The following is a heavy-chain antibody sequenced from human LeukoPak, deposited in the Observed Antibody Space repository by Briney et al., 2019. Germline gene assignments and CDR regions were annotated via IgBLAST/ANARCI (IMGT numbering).Heavy chain of an antibody. CDR3: ARVAQEASRPVINI. V-gene: IGHV4-34*01. CDR1: GGSFCVPY. Sequence: SETLSLTCAVYGGSFCVPYWSWIRQPPGKGLEWIGEINHSGSTNYNPSLKSRVTISVDTSKNQFSLKLSSVTAADTAVYFCARVAQEASRPVINIWGQGTMVTVSS. D-gene: IGHD2-21*01. CDR2: INHSGST. J-gene: IGHJ3*02.